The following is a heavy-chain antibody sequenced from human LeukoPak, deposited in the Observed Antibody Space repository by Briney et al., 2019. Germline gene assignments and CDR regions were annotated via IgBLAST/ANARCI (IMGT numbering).Heavy chain of an antibody. CDR3: VRDGGVSGYDLLDY. Sequence: GGSLRLSCAASGFTFSNYWMSWVRQAPGKGLEWVAHINQDGSEEHYMDSVKARFIISRDNAKNSLSLQMDSLRAEDTAVYYCVRDGGVSGYDLLDYWGQGTLVTVSS. J-gene: IGHJ4*02. CDR1: GFTFSNYW. V-gene: IGHV3-7*01. CDR2: INQDGSEE. D-gene: IGHD5-12*01.